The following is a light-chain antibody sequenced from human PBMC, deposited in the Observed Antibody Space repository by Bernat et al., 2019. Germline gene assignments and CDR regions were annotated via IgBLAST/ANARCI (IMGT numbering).Light chain of an antibody. V-gene: IGLV1-47*01. CDR1: SSNIGSNY. J-gene: IGLJ2*01. CDR3: AAWDDSLSGPSVV. Sequence: QSVLTQPPSASGTPGQRVTISCSGSSSNIGSNYVYWYQQLPGTAPKLLIYRNNQRPSGVPDRFSDSKSGTSASLAISGLRSEDEADYYCAAWDDSLSGPSVVFGGGTKLTVL. CDR2: RNN.